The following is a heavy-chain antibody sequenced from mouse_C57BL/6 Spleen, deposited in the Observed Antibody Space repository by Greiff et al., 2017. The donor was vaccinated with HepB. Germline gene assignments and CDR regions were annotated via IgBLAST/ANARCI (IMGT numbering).Heavy chain of an antibody. J-gene: IGHJ4*01. CDR3: AREYYYGSSYAMDY. CDR2: INPSSGYT. D-gene: IGHD1-1*01. CDR1: GYTFTSYT. Sequence: QVHVKQSGAELARPGASVKMSCKASGYTFTSYTMHWVKQRPGQGLEWIGYINPSSGYTKYNQKFKDKATLTADKSSSTAYMQLSSLTSEDSAVYYCAREYYYGSSYAMDYWGQGTSVTVSS. V-gene: IGHV1-4*01.